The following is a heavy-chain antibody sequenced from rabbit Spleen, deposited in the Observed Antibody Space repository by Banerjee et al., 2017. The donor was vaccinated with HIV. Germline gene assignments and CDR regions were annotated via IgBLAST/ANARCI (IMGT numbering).Heavy chain of an antibody. V-gene: IGHV1S45*01. Sequence: QGEVGGSGGGVGEPEGSPALTRKAPGFFFCGRDGMCWVRQAPGKGLQWIACINVYTGKPVYATWAKGRFTISRTSSTTVTLQMTSLTAADTATYFCARDLTSVVGWNFNLWGPGTLVTVS. CDR2: INVYTGKP. J-gene: IGHJ4*01. D-gene: IGHD1-1*01. CDR1: GFFFCGRDG. CDR3: ARDLTSVVGWNFNL.